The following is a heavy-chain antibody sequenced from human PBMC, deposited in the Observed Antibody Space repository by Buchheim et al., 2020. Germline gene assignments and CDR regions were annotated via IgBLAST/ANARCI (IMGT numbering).Heavy chain of an antibody. CDR2: IDPSGGST. Sequence: QAQLVQSGAEVKKPGASVKVSCKASGYTFTSYYMHWVRQAPGQGLEWMGMIDPSGGSTRYSQRFQGRVTMTRDTSTSTVYMELSSLRSEDTAVYYCARDPSTSSGVYYYYGMDVWGRGTT. V-gene: IGHV1-46*01. CDR1: GYTFTSYY. D-gene: IGHD6-6*01. J-gene: IGHJ6*02. CDR3: ARDPSTSSGVYYYYGMDV.